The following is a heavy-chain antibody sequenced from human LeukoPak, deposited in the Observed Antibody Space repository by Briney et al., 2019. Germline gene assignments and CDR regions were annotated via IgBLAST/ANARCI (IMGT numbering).Heavy chain of an antibody. CDR2: INHSGST. J-gene: IGHJ6*03. CDR3: ARGGCSSTSCYHYYYCYMDV. D-gene: IGHD2-2*01. Sequence: SETLSLTCAVYGGSFSGYYWSWIRQPPGKGLEWIGEINHSGSTNYNPSLKSRVTISVDTSKNQFSLKLSSVTAADTAVYYCARGGCSSTSCYHYYYCYMDVWGQGPRSPSP. CDR1: GGSFSGYY. V-gene: IGHV4-34*01.